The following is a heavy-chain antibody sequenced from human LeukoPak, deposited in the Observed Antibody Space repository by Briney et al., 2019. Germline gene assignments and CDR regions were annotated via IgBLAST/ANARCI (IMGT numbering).Heavy chain of an antibody. V-gene: IGHV4-34*01. D-gene: IGHD6-13*01. CDR1: GGSFSGYY. J-gene: IGHJ4*02. CDR2: INHSGST. CDR3: ARGRSSSWRLSSFDY. Sequence: SETLSLTCAVYGGSFSGYYWSWIRQPPGKGLEWIGEINHSGSTNYNPSLKSRVTISVDTSKNQFSLKLSSVTAADTAVYYCARGRSSSWRLSSFDYWGQGTLVTVSS.